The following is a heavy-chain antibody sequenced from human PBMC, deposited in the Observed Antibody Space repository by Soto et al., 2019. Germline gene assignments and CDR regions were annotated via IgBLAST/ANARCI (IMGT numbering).Heavy chain of an antibody. D-gene: IGHD3-22*01. V-gene: IGHV3-11*01. J-gene: IGHJ4*02. CDR3: ARDHGYYESSGYFDY. CDR1: GFTFSDYY. CDR2: ISSSGSII. Sequence: PGGSLRLSCAASGFTFSDYYMSWIRQAPGKGLEWVSYISSSGSIIYYADSVKGRFTISRDNAKNSLYLQMNSLRAEDTAVYYGARDHGYYESSGYFDYWGQGTLVTVSS.